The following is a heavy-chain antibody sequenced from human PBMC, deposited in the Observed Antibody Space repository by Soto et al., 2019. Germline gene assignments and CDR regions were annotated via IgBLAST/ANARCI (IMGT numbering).Heavy chain of an antibody. J-gene: IGHJ4*02. Sequence: GASVKVSCKTSAYTFTIYYMHWVRQAPGQGLEWMGIINPSGGSTSYAQKFQGRVTMTRDTSTSTVYMELSSLRSEDTAVYYCARERSSGGSWYFDYWGQGTLVTVSS. CDR2: INPSGGST. D-gene: IGHD2-15*01. V-gene: IGHV1-46*01. CDR1: AYTFTIYY. CDR3: ARERSSGGSWYFDY.